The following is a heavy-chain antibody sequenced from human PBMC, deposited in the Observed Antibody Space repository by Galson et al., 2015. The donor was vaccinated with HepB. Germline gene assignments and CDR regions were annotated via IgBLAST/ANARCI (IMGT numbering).Heavy chain of an antibody. CDR2: IRSKAYGGTT. CDR3: TRDLKYQLLNSNYYFDY. Sequence: SLRLSCAASGFTFGDYAMSWFRQAPGKGLEWVGFIRSKAYGGTTEYAASVKGRFTISRDDSKSIAYLQMNSLKTEDTAVYYCTRDLKYQLLNSNYYFDYWGQGTLVTVSS. D-gene: IGHD2-2*01. CDR1: GFTFGDYA. V-gene: IGHV3-49*03. J-gene: IGHJ4*02.